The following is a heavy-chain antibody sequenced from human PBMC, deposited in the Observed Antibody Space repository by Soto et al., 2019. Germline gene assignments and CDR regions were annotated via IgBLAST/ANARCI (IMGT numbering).Heavy chain of an antibody. J-gene: IGHJ6*02. CDR3: ARQKSRTIFGVVTLYGMDV. Sequence: RASVKVSCKASGYTFTSYGISWVRQAPGQGLEWMGWISAYNGNTNYAQKLQGRVTMTTDTSTSTAYMELRSLRSDDTAVYYCARQKSRTIFGVVTLYGMDVWGQGTTVTVSS. CDR2: ISAYNGNT. V-gene: IGHV1-18*01. CDR1: GYTFTSYG. D-gene: IGHD3-3*01.